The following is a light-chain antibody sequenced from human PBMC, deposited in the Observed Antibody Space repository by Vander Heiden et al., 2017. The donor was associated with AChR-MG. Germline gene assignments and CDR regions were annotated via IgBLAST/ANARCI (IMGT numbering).Light chain of an antibody. Sequence: EIVMTQSPATLSVSPGERATHSCRASQSVSNYLAWYQQKPGQAPRLLIHGASTRATGIPARFSGSGSGTEFTLTISSLQSEDFAVYYCQQYNNWPPWTFGQGTKVEIK. CDR1: QSVSNY. CDR3: QQYNNWPPWT. J-gene: IGKJ1*01. CDR2: GAS. V-gene: IGKV3-15*01.